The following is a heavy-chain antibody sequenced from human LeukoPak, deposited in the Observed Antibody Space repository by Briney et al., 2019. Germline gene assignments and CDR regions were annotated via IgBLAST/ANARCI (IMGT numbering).Heavy chain of an antibody. CDR1: GYTFTSYG. J-gene: IGHJ4*02. V-gene: IGHV1-18*01. Sequence: ASVKVSCKASGYTFTSYGISWVRQAPGQGLEWMGWISAYNGNTNYAQKLQGRVTMTTDTSTSTAYIELRSLRSDDTAVYYCARPPLGYCSGGSCPKYYFDYWGQGTLVTVSS. D-gene: IGHD2-15*01. CDR2: ISAYNGNT. CDR3: ARPPLGYCSGGSCPKYYFDY.